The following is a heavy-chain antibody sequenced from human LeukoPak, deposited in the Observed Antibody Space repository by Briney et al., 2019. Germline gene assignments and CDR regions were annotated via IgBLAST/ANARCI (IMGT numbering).Heavy chain of an antibody. D-gene: IGHD5-24*01. CDR3: ARGRDGYINY. V-gene: IGHV4-34*01. CDR2: VTHSGST. CDR1: GASFSGYY. J-gene: IGHJ4*01. Sequence: PSETLSLTCAVYGASFSGYYWSWIRQPPGKGLEWIGEVTHSGSTNYNPPLKSRVTISVDTSKKQFSLKLASVTATDTAVYYCARGRDGYINYWGQGTLVTVSS.